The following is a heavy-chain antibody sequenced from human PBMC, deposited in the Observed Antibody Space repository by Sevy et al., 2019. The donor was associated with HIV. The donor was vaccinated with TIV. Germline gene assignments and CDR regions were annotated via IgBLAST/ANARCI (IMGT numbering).Heavy chain of an antibody. CDR1: GFTFSSYW. V-gene: IGHV3-7*03. D-gene: IGHD4-17*01. J-gene: IGHJ6*03. Sequence: GGSLRLSCAASGFTFSSYWMSWVRQAPGKGLEWVANIKQDGSEKYYLDSVKGRFTISRDKAKNSLYLQMNSLRAEDTAVYYCARAGRETTLYYYYYYYMDVWGKGTTVTVSS. CDR3: ARAGRETTLYYYYYYYMDV. CDR2: IKQDGSEK.